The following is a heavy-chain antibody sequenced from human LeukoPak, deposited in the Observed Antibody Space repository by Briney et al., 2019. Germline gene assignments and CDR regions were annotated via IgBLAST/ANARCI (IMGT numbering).Heavy chain of an antibody. Sequence: PGGSLRLSCAASGFTFSNYEMNWVRQAPGKGLEWVGRIKRKSDGGTTDYAAPVKGRFTLSRDDSKNTMYLQMNSLKTEDTAVYYCTTEEMATTSDYYFDYWGQGTLVTVSS. D-gene: IGHD5-24*01. CDR2: IKRKSDGGTT. V-gene: IGHV3-15*01. J-gene: IGHJ4*02. CDR3: TTEEMATTSDYYFDY. CDR1: GFTFSNYE.